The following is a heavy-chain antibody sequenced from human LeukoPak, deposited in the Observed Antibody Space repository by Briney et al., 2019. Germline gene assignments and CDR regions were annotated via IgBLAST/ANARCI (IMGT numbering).Heavy chain of an antibody. Sequence: ASVKVSCKASGYTFTGYYMHWVRQAPGQGLEWMGWINPNSGGTNYAQKFQGRVTMTRDTPISTAYMELSRLKSDDTAVYYCARDLRGYSYGHDYWGQGTLVTVSS. V-gene: IGHV1-2*02. CDR1: GYTFTGYY. CDR2: INPNSGGT. CDR3: ARDLRGYSYGHDY. J-gene: IGHJ4*02. D-gene: IGHD5-18*01.